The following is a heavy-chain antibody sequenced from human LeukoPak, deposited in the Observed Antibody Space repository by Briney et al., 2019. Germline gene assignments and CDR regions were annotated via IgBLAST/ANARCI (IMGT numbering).Heavy chain of an antibody. D-gene: IGHD3-10*01. J-gene: IGHJ4*02. CDR3: AREAAWGGGSGSYYSNY. Sequence: PSETLSLTCTVSGYSISSGYYWGWIRQPPGKGLEWIGSIYHSGSTYYNPSLKSRVTISVDTSKNQFSLKLSSVTAADTAVYYCAREAAWGGGSGSYYSNYWGQGTLVTVSS. CDR2: IYHSGST. CDR1: GYSISSGYY. V-gene: IGHV4-38-2*02.